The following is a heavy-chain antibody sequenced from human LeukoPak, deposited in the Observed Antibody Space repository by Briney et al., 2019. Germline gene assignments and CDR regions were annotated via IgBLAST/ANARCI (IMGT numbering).Heavy chain of an antibody. CDR2: INPSSGST. V-gene: IGHV1-46*01. CDR1: GYIFTSYY. CDR3: ARRAGDHYYFNY. Sequence: ASVKVSCKASGYIFTSYYMHWVRQAPGQGLEWMGIINPSSGSTSYAQKFQDRVKMTRDTSRSTVYMELSSLRSEDTAVYYCARRAGDHYYFNYWGQGTLVTVSS. J-gene: IGHJ4*02. D-gene: IGHD7-27*01.